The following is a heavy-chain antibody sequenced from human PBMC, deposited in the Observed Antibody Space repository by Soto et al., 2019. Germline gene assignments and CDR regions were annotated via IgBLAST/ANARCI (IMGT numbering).Heavy chain of an antibody. CDR1: GGIFSSYA. Sequence: QVQLVQSGAEVKKPGSSVKVSCKASGGIFSSYAISWLRQAPGQGLEWMGAVIPILGQPYYAQTIQGRVTITADESAGTDYMELSILRSEDTAVYFCARVGGVGAPPGADYWGQGTLVTVSS. V-gene: IGHV1-69*01. J-gene: IGHJ4*02. CDR2: VIPILGQP. CDR3: ARVGGVGAPPGADY. D-gene: IGHD1-26*01.